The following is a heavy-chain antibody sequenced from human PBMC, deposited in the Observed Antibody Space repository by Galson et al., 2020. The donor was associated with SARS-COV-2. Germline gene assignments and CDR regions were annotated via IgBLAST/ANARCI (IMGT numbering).Heavy chain of an antibody. J-gene: IGHJ6*02. D-gene: IGHD3-3*01. CDR3: ARDQGYDFWSGYTATYGMDV. CDR1: GFTFSSYE. Sequence: TGGSLRLSCAASGFTFSSYEMNWVRQAPGKGLEWVSYISSSGSTIYYADSVKGRFTISRDNAKNSLYLQMNSLRAEDMAVYYCARDQGYDFWSGYTATYGMDVWGQGTTVTVSS. V-gene: IGHV3-48*03. CDR2: ISSSGSTI.